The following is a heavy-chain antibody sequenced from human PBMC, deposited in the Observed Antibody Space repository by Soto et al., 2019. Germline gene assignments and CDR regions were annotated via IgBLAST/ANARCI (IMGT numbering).Heavy chain of an antibody. Sequence: QVQLVQSGGEVKKPGSSVKVSCKTSGCTFRTSAISWVRPAPGQGLEWMGGIMPVFPTPDNTQKFKCRVKITAAKSTGKADIALSSMRSELTADYYCARYKDRQQLGGNAYYNRDVWSQGTTVTASS. D-gene: IGHD1-20*01. CDR1: GCTFRTSA. J-gene: IGHJ6*01. V-gene: IGHV1-69*14. CDR3: ARYKDRQQLGGNAYYNRDV. CDR2: IMPVFPTP.